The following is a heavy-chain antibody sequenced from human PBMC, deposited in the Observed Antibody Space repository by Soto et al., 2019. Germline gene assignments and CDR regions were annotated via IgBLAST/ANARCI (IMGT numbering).Heavy chain of an antibody. CDR2: ISGGGSGT. CDR3: AKDPKSTVRFNWFDP. D-gene: IGHD2-8*02. CDR1: GFTFGSDA. Sequence: EMQLSESGGGLVQPGGSLRLSCAASGFTFGSDAMSWVRQAPGKGLEWVSAISGGGSGTYYADSVKGRFTISRDNSKKTLFLQMNSLRVEDTAIYYCAKDPKSTVRFNWFDPWGQGTLVTVSS. J-gene: IGHJ5*02. V-gene: IGHV3-23*01.